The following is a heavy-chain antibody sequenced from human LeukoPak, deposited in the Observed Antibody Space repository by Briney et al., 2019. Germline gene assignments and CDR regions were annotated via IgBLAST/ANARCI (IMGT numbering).Heavy chain of an antibody. Sequence: ASVKASCKASGFTFIDYGFSWVRQAPGQGLEWLGWISVYNGNTRYAQNLQDRVTMTTDTSTNTAYMELRSLISDDTAVYYCARDVYAKVTSVTTVGYWGQGTLVTVSS. CDR1: GFTFIDYG. CDR3: ARDVYAKVTSVTTVGY. V-gene: IGHV1-18*01. CDR2: ISVYNGNT. D-gene: IGHD4-17*01. J-gene: IGHJ4*02.